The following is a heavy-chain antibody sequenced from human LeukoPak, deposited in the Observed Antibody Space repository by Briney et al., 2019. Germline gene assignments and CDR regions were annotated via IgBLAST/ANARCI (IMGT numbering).Heavy chain of an antibody. Sequence: TFGDYAMSWFRQPPGKGLEWIGYIYYSGSTYYNPSLKSRVTISVDTSKNQFSLKLSSVTAADTAVYYCARGDGVVPAAINWFDPWGQGTLVTVSS. D-gene: IGHD2-2*01. CDR3: ARGDGVVPAAINWFDP. CDR2: IYYSGST. J-gene: IGHJ5*02. V-gene: IGHV4-30-4*08. CDR1: TFGDYA.